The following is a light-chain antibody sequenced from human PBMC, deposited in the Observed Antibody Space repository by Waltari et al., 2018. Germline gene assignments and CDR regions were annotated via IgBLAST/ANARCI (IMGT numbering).Light chain of an antibody. J-gene: IGLJ1*01. CDR1: SSDVGGYNH. V-gene: IGLV2-14*01. Sequence: QSALTQPASVSGSPGQSITISCTGTSSDVGGYNHVSWYQQHPGKAPKLMIYDVSKRPSGVSNRFSGSNSGNTASLTISGLQAEDEADYYCSSYTSSSTLYVFGTGTKVTVL. CDR3: SSYTSSSTLYV. CDR2: DVS.